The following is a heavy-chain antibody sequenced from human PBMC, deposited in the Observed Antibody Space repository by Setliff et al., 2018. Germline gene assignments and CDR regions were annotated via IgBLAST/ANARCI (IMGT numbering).Heavy chain of an antibody. CDR2: IYSGDRNT. V-gene: IGHV3-23*03. Sequence: PGGSLRLSCAASGFTFSTYAMSWVRQAPGKGLEWVSTIYSGDRNTFYTDSVKGRFTIFRDGSKNILYLQMTSLRAEDTAVYYCAKPQVELRWGFESWGQGTLVTVSS. CDR3: AKPQVELRWGFES. CDR1: GFTFSTYA. D-gene: IGHD1-7*01. J-gene: IGHJ4*02.